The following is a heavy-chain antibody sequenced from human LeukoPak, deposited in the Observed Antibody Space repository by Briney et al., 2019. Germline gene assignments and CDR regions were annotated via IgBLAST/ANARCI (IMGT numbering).Heavy chain of an antibody. CDR3: ARDGSGYSYGIPDY. V-gene: IGHV3-30*04. Sequence: GGSLRLSCAASGFTFSSYAMHWVRQAPGKGLEWVAVISYDGSNKYYADSVKGRFTISRDNSKNTLYLQMNSLRAEDTAVYYCARDGSGYSYGIPDYWGQGTLVTVSS. J-gene: IGHJ4*02. CDR1: GFTFSSYA. D-gene: IGHD5-18*01. CDR2: ISYDGSNK.